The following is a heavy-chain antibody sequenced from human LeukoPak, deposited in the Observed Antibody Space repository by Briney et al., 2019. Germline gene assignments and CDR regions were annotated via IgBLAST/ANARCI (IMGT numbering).Heavy chain of an antibody. CDR3: ARDGWSLGP. V-gene: IGHV1-18*01. D-gene: IGHD2-8*01. Sequence: ASVKVSCKASGYTFASYGVSWVRQAPGQGPEWMAWISVYSGNTKYAQKFQDRVTLTADTSTSTVYMELRSLRSDDTAVYYCARDGWSLGPRGQGTLVTVSS. J-gene: IGHJ5*02. CDR2: ISVYSGNT. CDR1: GYTFASYG.